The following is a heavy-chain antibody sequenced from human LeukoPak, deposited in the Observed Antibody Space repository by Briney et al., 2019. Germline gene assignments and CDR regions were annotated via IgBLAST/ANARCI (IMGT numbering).Heavy chain of an antibody. CDR2: INHSGST. D-gene: IGHD3-22*01. CDR3: ARVTGYMIEDYFDY. Sequence: SETLSLTCAVYGGSFSGYYWSWIRQPPGKGLEWIGEINHSGSTNYNPSLKSRVTMSVDTSKNQFSLNLRSVTAADTAVYYCARVTGYMIEDYFDYWGQGTLVTVSS. V-gene: IGHV4-34*01. CDR1: GGSFSGYY. J-gene: IGHJ4*02.